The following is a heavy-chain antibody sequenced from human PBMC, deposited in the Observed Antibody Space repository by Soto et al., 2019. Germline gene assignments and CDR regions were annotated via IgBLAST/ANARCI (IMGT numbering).Heavy chain of an antibody. D-gene: IGHD6-13*01. CDR1: GYTFTSYG. CDR3: ARDDSSRYNWFDP. V-gene: IGHV1-18*01. J-gene: IGHJ5*02. CDR2: ISAYNGNT. Sequence: GASVKVSCKASGYTFTSYGISWVRQAPGQGLEWIEWISAYNGNTNYEQKLQGIVTMTTDTSTSTAYMELRSLRSDDTAVYYCARDDSSRYNWFDPWGQGTLVTVSS.